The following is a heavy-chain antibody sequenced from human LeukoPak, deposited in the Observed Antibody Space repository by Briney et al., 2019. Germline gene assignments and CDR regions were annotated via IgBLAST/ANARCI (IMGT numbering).Heavy chain of an antibody. CDR3: AKYCSGGNCYSGLY. D-gene: IGHD2-15*01. CDR2: FRSSGGST. J-gene: IGHJ4*02. CDR1: GFTFSSYA. V-gene: IGHV3-23*01. Sequence: PGGSLRLSCAASGFTFSSYAMTWVRQAPGKGLEWVLTFRSSGGSTYYADSVKGRFTISRDSSKNTLFLQMNSLRAEDTAVYYCAKYCSGGNCYSGLYWGQGTLVTVSS.